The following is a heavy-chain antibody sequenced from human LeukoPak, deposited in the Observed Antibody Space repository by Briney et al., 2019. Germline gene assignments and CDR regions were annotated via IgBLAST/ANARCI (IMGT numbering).Heavy chain of an antibody. CDR1: GGSFSRYY. Sequence: SETLSLTCAVYGGSFSRYYWTWIRQPPGKGLEWIGEINHSGSANYNPSLKSRVTISVDTSKNQFSLKLSSVTAADTAVYYCARDRFSPYGSGRDYFDYWGQGTLVTVSS. CDR2: INHSGSA. V-gene: IGHV4-34*01. J-gene: IGHJ4*02. D-gene: IGHD3-10*01. CDR3: ARDRFSPYGSGRDYFDY.